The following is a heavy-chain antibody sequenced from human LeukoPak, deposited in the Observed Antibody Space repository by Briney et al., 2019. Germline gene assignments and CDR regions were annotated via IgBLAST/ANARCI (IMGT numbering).Heavy chain of an antibody. D-gene: IGHD3-22*01. V-gene: IGHV4-59*01. CDR1: GGSISSYY. J-gene: IGHJ4*02. Sequence: SETLSFTCTVSGGSISSYYWSWIRQPPGKGLEWIGYIYYSGSTNYNPSLKSRVTISVDTSKNQFSLKLSSVTAADTAVYYCARGVYYYDSSGPEDYWGQGTLVTVSS. CDR2: IYYSGST. CDR3: ARGVYYYDSSGPEDY.